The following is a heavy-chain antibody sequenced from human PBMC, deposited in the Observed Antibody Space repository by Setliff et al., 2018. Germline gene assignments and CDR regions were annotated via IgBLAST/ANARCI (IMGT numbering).Heavy chain of an antibody. Sequence: ASETLSLTCAVSGASIRNNYYWGWIRQSPGTGLEWIGSIFYNGMAYYNPSLKSRVTLSRDVAKRQFALNLRSVTAVDTAVYYCAREGRWDYNYPIYWGQGILVTVSS. CDR3: AREGRWDYNYPIY. D-gene: IGHD5-12*01. J-gene: IGHJ4*02. V-gene: IGHV4-39*01. CDR2: IFYNGMA. CDR1: GASIRNNYY.